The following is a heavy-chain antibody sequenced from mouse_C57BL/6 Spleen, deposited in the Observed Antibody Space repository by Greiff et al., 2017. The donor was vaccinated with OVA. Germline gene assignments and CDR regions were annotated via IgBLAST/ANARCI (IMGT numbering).Heavy chain of an antibody. J-gene: IGHJ3*01. CDR1: GFTFSDYG. CDR2: ISSGSSTI. Sequence: EVKLVESGGGLVKPGGSLKLSCAASGFTFSDYGMHWVRQAPEKGLEWVAYISSGSSTIYYANTVKGRFTISRDNAKNILFLQMTSLRSEDTAMYYCAREWAWFAYWGQGTLVTVSA. CDR3: AREWAWFAY. D-gene: IGHD1-3*01. V-gene: IGHV5-17*01.